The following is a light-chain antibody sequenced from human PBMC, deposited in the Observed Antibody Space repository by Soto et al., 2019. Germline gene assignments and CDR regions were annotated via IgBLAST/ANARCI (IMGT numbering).Light chain of an antibody. CDR3: HQYSSSRRT. J-gene: IGKJ1*01. Sequence: EVVLTQSPCTLSLSPGERVTLSCRASQSVSSNFLAWYQQKPGQAPRLLIYGASNRAAGIPDRFSGSGSGTDFTLTISRLEPEDFAVYYCHQYSSSRRTFGQVTMVAIK. CDR1: QSVSSNF. V-gene: IGKV3-20*01. CDR2: GAS.